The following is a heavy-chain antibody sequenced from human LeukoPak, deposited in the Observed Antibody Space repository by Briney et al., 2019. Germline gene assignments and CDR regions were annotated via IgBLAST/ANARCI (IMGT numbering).Heavy chain of an antibody. CDR3: ARDLTSVPTR. CDR1: GFTFSSDS. CDR2: ISSSGNTK. J-gene: IGHJ4*02. V-gene: IGHV3-48*02. Sequence: GGSLRLSCAGSGFTFSSDSMSWVRQAPGKGLEWVSYISSSGNTKHYVDSVKGRFTISRDNAKNSVYLRMNSLRNEDTAVYYCARDLTSVPTRWGQGTLVTVSS. D-gene: IGHD4-17*01.